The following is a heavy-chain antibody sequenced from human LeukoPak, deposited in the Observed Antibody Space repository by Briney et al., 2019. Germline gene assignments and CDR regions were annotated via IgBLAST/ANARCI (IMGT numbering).Heavy chain of an antibody. J-gene: IGHJ4*02. Sequence: SETLSLTCTVSGGSISSGDYYWSWLRQPPGKGLEWIGYIFYSGGTYYTPSLKSRVIISVDTSKNQFSLKLDSVTAADTAVYFCARASASGRSRDQFDYWGQGTLVTVSS. CDR1: GGSISSGDYY. CDR3: ARASASGRSRDQFDY. CDR2: IFYSGGT. D-gene: IGHD3-10*01. V-gene: IGHV4-30-4*01.